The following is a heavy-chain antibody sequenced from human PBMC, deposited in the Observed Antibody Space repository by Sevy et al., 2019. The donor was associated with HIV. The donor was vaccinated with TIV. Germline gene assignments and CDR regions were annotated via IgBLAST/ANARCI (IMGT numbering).Heavy chain of an antibody. J-gene: IGHJ4*02. CDR1: GVSISNYY. CDR3: ARGGPNQHQLDYFDY. CDR2: SGST. Sequence: SETLSLTCTVSGVSISNYYWAWIRQPPGKGLECVGFSGSTNYNPSLKSQVTTSVETSKNHFSLNLSSVTVADTAIYYCARGGPNQHQLDYFDYWGQGTLVTVSS. D-gene: IGHD6-13*01. V-gene: IGHV4-59*01.